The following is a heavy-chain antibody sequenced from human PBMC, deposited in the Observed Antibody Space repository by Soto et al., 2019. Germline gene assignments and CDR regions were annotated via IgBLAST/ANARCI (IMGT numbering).Heavy chain of an antibody. CDR1: GFTFSSYA. D-gene: IGHD6-19*01. CDR3: ARDRRAAVAGLFFDY. CDR2: ISYDGSKK. J-gene: IGHJ4*02. Sequence: GGSLRLSCAASGFTFSSYAMHWVRQAPGKGLEWVAVISYDGSKKYYADSVKGRFTISRDNSKNTLYLQMNSLRVEDTAVYYCARDRRAAVAGLFFDYWGQGTLVTVSS. V-gene: IGHV3-30-3*01.